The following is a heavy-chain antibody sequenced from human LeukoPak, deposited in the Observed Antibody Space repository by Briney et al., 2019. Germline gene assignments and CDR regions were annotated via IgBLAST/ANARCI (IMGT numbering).Heavy chain of an antibody. Sequence: GGSLRLSCVASGFTFSDYYMSWIRQAPGKGLVWVSRINSDGSSTSYADSVKGRFTISRDNAKNTLYLQMNSLRAEDTAVYYCTVTTGYWGQGTLVTVSS. D-gene: IGHD4-17*01. V-gene: IGHV3-74*01. J-gene: IGHJ4*02. CDR3: TVTTGY. CDR2: INSDGSST. CDR1: GFTFSDYY.